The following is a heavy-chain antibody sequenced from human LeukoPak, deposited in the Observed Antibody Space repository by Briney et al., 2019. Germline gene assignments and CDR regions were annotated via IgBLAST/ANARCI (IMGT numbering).Heavy chain of an antibody. V-gene: IGHV3-48*03. D-gene: IGHD2-2*01. CDR2: ISSSGSTI. J-gene: IGHJ6*04. CDR1: GFTFSSYE. Sequence: GGSLRLSCAASGFTFSSYEMNWVRQAPGKGLEWVSYISSSGSTIYYADSVKGRFTISRDNAKNSLYLQMNSLRAEDTAVYYCVRYCSSTSCYYYYYGMDVWGKGTTVTVSS. CDR3: VRYCSSTSCYYYYYGMDV.